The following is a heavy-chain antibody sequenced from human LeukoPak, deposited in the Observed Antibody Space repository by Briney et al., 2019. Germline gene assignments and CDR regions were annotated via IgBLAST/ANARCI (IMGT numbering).Heavy chain of an antibody. Sequence: SQTLSLTCTVSHGSISSSSYSWGWIRQPPGKGLKWIGSNSGSTYYNPSLKSRVTMSLDTSKNQFSLKLSSVTAADTAVYYCARVSTTVGGDYFDYWGQGTLVTVSS. V-gene: IGHV4-39*07. D-gene: IGHD3-10*02. J-gene: IGHJ4*02. CDR1: HGSISSSSYS. CDR3: ARVSTTVGGDYFDY. CDR2: NSGST.